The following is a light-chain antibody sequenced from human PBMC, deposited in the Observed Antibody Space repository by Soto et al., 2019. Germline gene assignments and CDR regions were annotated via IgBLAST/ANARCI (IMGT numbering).Light chain of an antibody. V-gene: IGKV1-5*03. CDR1: HSIGAW. CDR3: QQYDTYRT. Sequence: DIQMTQSPSTLSASVGDRVTITCRASHSIGAWLAWYQQKPGKAPKLLIYKASSLESGVPSRFSGSGSGTEFTLTISSLQPDDSATYYCQQYDTYRTFGQGTKVEIK. J-gene: IGKJ1*01. CDR2: KAS.